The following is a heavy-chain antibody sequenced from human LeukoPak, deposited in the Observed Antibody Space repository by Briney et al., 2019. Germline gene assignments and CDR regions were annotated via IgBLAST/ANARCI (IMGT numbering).Heavy chain of an antibody. CDR2: ISAYNGNT. Sequence: ASVKVSCKASGYTFTRYGISWVRQAPRHGLEWMGWISAYNGNTNYAQKLQGRVTMTTDTSTSTAYRKLRSLRSDDTAVYYCARDGSRSSDYWGQGTLVTVSS. V-gene: IGHV1-18*01. CDR1: GYTFTRYG. J-gene: IGHJ4*02. D-gene: IGHD3-10*01. CDR3: ARDGSRSSDY.